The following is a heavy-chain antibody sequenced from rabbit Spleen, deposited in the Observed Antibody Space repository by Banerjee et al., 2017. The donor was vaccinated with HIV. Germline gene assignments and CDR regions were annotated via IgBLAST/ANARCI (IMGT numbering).Heavy chain of an antibody. D-gene: IGHD6-1*01. CDR1: GVSFTISSY. V-gene: IGHV1S40*01. Sequence: QSLEESGGDLVKPGASLTLTCTASGVSFTISSYMCWVRQAPGKGLEWIGCVDVGSSGNTYYASWAKGRFTVSKTSSTTVTLQMTSLTDADTATYFCARGGYGGYGDGNLWGPGTLVTVS. J-gene: IGHJ4*01. CDR2: VDVGSSGNT. CDR3: ARGGYGGYGDGNL.